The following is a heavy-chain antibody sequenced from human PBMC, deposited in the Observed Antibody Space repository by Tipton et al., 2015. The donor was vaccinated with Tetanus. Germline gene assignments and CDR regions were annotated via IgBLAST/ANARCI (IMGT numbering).Heavy chain of an antibody. CDR2: IYYSGST. D-gene: IGHD3-16*02. CDR3: ARVEGGYQILGY. CDR1: GGSISSSSYY. V-gene: IGHV4-39*01. J-gene: IGHJ4*02. Sequence: TLSLTCTVSGGSISSSSYYWGWIRQPPGKGLEWIGSIYYSGSTYYNPSLKSRVTISVDTSKNQFSLKLSSVTAADTAVYYCARVEGGYQILGYWGQGTLVTVSS.